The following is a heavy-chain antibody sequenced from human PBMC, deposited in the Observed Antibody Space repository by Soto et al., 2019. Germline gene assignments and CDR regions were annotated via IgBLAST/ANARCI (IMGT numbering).Heavy chain of an antibody. CDR1: GFTFSSYG. CDR2: ISYDGSNK. D-gene: IGHD1-26*01. CDR3: AKDQGYYAGIDI. Sequence: QVQLVESGGGVVQPGRSLRLSCAASGFTFSSYGMHWVRQAPGKGLEWVAVISYDGSNKYYADSVKGRFTISRDNSKNTLYLQMNSLRAKDTAVYYCAKDQGYYAGIDIWGQGTMVTVSS. V-gene: IGHV3-30*18. J-gene: IGHJ3*02.